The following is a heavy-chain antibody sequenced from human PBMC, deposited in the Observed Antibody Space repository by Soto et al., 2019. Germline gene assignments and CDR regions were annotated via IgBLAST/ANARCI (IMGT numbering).Heavy chain of an antibody. CDR3: AKDLWRSGSQYWFDP. CDR2: ISGSGGST. J-gene: IGHJ5*02. CDR1: GFTFSSYA. Sequence: GGSLRLSCAASGFTFSSYAMSWVRQAPGKGLEWVSAISGSGGSTYYADSVKGRFTISRDNSKNTLYLQMNSLRAEDTAVYYCAKDLWRSGSQYWFDPWGQGTLVPSPQ. D-gene: IGHD3-22*01. V-gene: IGHV3-23*01.